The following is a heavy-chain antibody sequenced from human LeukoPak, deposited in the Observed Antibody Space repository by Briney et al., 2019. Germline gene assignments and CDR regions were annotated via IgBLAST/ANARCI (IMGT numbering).Heavy chain of an antibody. J-gene: IGHJ4*02. CDR1: GFTFRRSG. CDR3: AREMGATGG. V-gene: IGHV3-21*01. CDR2: ISSSSSYI. D-gene: IGHD1-26*01. Sequence: GGSLRLSCLASGFTFRRSGLHWVRQAPGKGLEWVSSISSSSSYIYYADSVKGRFTISRDNAKNSLYLQMNSLRAEDTAVYYCAREMGATGGWGQGTLVTVSS.